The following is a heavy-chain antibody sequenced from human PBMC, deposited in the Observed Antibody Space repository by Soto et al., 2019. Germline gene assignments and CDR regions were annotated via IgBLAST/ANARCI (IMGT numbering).Heavy chain of an antibody. CDR3: AKDHMITFGGVPTIFDY. CDR1: GFTFSSYA. Sequence: PGGSLRLSCAASGFTFSSYAMSWVRQAPGKGLEWVSAISGSGGSTYYADSVKGRFTISRDNSKNTLYLQMNSLRAEDTAVYYCAKDHMITFGGVPTIFDYWGQGPLVTVSS. D-gene: IGHD3-16*01. J-gene: IGHJ4*02. CDR2: ISGSGGST. V-gene: IGHV3-23*01.